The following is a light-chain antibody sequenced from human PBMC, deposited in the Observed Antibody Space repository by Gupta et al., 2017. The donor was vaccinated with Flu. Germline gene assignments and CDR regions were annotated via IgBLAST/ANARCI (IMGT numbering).Light chain of an antibody. CDR1: PGSVSTSYY. V-gene: IGLV8-61*01. Sequence: QTVVTQEPSFSVSPGGTVTLTCGLRPGSVSTSYYPSWYQQTPGQAPSTLIYSTNTRSSGVTDRFSGSILGNKAALTITGAQADDESDYYCVLNMGNGIWVFGGGTKLTVL. CDR3: VLNMGNGIWV. CDR2: STN. J-gene: IGLJ3*02.